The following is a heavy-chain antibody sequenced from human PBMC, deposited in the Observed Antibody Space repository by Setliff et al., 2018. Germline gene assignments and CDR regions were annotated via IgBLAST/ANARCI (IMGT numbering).Heavy chain of an antibody. CDR1: GGSISSGSHY. J-gene: IGHJ4*01. Sequence: SETLSLTCSASGGSISSGSHYWAWIRQPPGKRLEWIGSVYYIGTTHYNPSLKSRVTISVGPSKNQFSLKMSSVTAADTAVYYCAREFTVDSREAGYFNYWGHGTLVTVSS. D-gene: IGHD6-13*01. CDR3: AREFTVDSREAGYFNY. V-gene: IGHV4-39*02. CDR2: VYYIGTT.